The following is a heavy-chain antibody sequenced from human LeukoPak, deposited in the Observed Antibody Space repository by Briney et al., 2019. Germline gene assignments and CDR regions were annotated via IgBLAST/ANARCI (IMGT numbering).Heavy chain of an antibody. CDR2: ISVYNGYT. CDR1: GYTFTSYG. CDR3: ARDEARYSSGYYPNWFDP. V-gene: IGHV1-18*01. Sequence: ASVKVSCKASGYTFTSYGISRVRQAPGQGLEWMVWISVYNGYTHYAHNLQGRVTMTTDTSTSTAYMELRSLRSDDTAVYHCARDEARYSSGYYPNWFDPWGQGTLVTVSS. J-gene: IGHJ5*02. D-gene: IGHD3-22*01.